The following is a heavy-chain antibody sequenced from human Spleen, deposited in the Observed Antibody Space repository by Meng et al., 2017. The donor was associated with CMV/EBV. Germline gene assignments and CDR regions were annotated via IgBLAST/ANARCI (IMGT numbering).Heavy chain of an antibody. Sequence: ASVKVSCKASRYTFTTHAVHWVRQATGQGLEWMGIIYPTGGSTRYAQKFQGRVTMTRDTSTSTVYMELSSLRSEDTAVYYCARDPRDGYTFEMIHWGQGTLVTVSS. CDR1: RYTFTTHA. V-gene: IGHV1-46*01. CDR3: ARDPRDGYTFEMIH. CDR2: IYPTGGST. D-gene: IGHD5-24*01. J-gene: IGHJ4*02.